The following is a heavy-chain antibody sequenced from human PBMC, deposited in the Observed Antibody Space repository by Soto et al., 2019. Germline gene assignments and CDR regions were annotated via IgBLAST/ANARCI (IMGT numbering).Heavy chain of an antibody. V-gene: IGHV3-30-3*01. D-gene: IGHD2-21*02. CDR3: AREDDHGYRYINYGLDV. Sequence: EGSLRLSCAASGFTFNIYALHWVRQAPGKGLEWVAVISFDGTKKYYSDSVKGRFTISRDNLKNTLYLQMNNLRVEDAALYFCAREDDHGYRYINYGLDVWGQGTTVTVSS. J-gene: IGHJ6*02. CDR1: GFTFNIYA. CDR2: ISFDGTKK.